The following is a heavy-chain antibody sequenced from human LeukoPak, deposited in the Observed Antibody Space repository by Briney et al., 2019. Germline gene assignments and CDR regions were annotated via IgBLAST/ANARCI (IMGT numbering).Heavy chain of an antibody. Sequence: GGSLRLSCAASGFTFGSYGMHWIRQAPGKGLEWVAVTSHDGSNTYYVDSVKGRFITSRDNSKNTLYLQMNSLRAEDTAEYYCARYCGGDCYGMDVWGQGTTVTVSS. D-gene: IGHD2-21*02. CDR3: ARYCGGDCYGMDV. V-gene: IGHV3-30*03. CDR1: GFTFGSYG. CDR2: TSHDGSNT. J-gene: IGHJ6*02.